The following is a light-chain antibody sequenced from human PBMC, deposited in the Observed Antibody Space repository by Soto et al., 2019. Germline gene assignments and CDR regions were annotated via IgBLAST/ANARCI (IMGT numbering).Light chain of an antibody. Sequence: QSALTQPRSVSGSPGQSVTISCTGTSSDVGGYNFVSWYQQHPGKAPKLIISDVNKRPSGVPDRFSGSKSGSTASLTISGLQAEDEADFYCCSYAGSYTFVFGTGTKVTVL. CDR1: SSDVGGYNF. CDR3: CSYAGSYTFV. CDR2: DVN. J-gene: IGLJ1*01. V-gene: IGLV2-11*01.